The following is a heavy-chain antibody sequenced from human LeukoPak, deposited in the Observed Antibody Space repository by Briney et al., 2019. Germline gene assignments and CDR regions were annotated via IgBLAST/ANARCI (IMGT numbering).Heavy chain of an antibody. CDR1: GFTFSTYS. CDR3: ARRDILTGYSDY. J-gene: IGHJ4*02. CDR2: ISSSSSYI. Sequence: GGFLRLSCAASGFTFSTYSMNWVRQAPGKGLEWVSSISSSSSYIYYADSVKGRFTISRDNAKNSLYLQMNSLRAEDTAMYYCARRDILTGYSDYWGQGTLVTVSS. V-gene: IGHV3-21*01. D-gene: IGHD3-9*01.